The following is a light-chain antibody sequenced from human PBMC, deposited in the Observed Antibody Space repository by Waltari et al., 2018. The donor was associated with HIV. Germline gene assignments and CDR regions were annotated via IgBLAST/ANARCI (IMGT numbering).Light chain of an antibody. J-gene: IGLJ2*01. CDR3: CAYAGSTTYVI. CDR2: EVS. CDR1: SSDVGGYNL. V-gene: IGLV2-23*02. Sequence: QSALTQPASVSGSPGQSITISSTGTSSDVGGYNLVSWYQQHPGKAPKLMIYEVSKRPSGVSNRFSGSNSGNTASLTISGLQAEDEADYYCCAYAGSTTYVIFGGGTKLTVL.